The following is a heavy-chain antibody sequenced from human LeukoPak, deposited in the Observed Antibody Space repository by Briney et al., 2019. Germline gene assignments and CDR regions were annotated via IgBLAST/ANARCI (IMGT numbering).Heavy chain of an antibody. CDR3: ARQAHYYDSSGYSNYSDY. CDR2: IYYSGST. Sequence: SETLSLTCTVSGGSISSSSYYWGWIRQPPGKGLEWIGSIYYSGSTYYNPSLKSRVTISVDTSKNQFSLKLSSVTAADTAVYYCARQAHYYDSSGYSNYSDYWGQGTLVTVSS. D-gene: IGHD3-22*01. CDR1: GGSISSSSYY. J-gene: IGHJ4*02. V-gene: IGHV4-39*01.